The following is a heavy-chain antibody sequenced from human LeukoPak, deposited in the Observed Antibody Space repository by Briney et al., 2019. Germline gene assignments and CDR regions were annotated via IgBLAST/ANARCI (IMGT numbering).Heavy chain of an antibody. CDR1: GGSISSYY. CDR3: ARFVTWIGDEFDP. J-gene: IGHJ5*02. V-gene: IGHV4-34*01. CDR2: INHSGST. D-gene: IGHD2-2*03. Sequence: SETLSLTCTVSGGSISSYYWSWIRQPPGKGLEWIGEINHSGSTNYNPSLKSRVTISVDTSKNQFSLKLSSVTAADTAVYYCARFVTWIGDEFDPWGQGTLVTVSS.